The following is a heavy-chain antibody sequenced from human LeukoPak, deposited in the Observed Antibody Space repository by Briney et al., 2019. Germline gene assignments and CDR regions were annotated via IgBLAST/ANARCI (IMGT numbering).Heavy chain of an antibody. V-gene: IGHV1-46*01. Sequence: ASVKVSCKASGYTFTSYYMHWVRQAPGQGLEWMGIINPSGGSTSYAQKFQGRVNKTRDTSTSTVYMELSSLRSEDTAVYYCARGSDYYGSGSYSYYFDYWGQGTLVTVSS. CDR2: INPSGGST. CDR1: GYTFTSYY. D-gene: IGHD3-10*01. J-gene: IGHJ4*02. CDR3: ARGSDYYGSGSYSYYFDY.